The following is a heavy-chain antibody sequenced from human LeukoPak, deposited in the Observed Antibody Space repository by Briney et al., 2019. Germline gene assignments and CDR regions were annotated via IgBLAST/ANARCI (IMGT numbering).Heavy chain of an antibody. CDR2: IRPDGDDK. CDR1: GFMFRDYW. Sequence: PGGSLRLSCAVSGFMFRDYWMAWVRQAPGTGLEWVANIRPDGDDKYYVESVRGRFTISRDNAQNSLSLQMDSLRVEDSAVYHCGRWGITAALDRWGQGTLVSVSS. CDR3: GRWGITAALDR. D-gene: IGHD2-2*01. J-gene: IGHJ5*02. V-gene: IGHV3-7*01.